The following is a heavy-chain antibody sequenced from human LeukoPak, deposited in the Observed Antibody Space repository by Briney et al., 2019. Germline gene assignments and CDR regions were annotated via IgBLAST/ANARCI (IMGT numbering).Heavy chain of an antibody. J-gene: IGHJ6*02. CDR2: IYYSGST. Sequence: PSETLSLTCTVSGGSISSCYWSWIRQPPGKGLEWIGYIYYSGSTNYNPSLKSRVTTSVDTSKNQFSLKLSSVTAADTAVYYCARGTGSGSYAHYYYYGMDVWGQGTTVTVSS. CDR3: ARGTGSGSYAHYYYYGMDV. CDR1: GGSISSCY. V-gene: IGHV4-59*08. D-gene: IGHD3-10*01.